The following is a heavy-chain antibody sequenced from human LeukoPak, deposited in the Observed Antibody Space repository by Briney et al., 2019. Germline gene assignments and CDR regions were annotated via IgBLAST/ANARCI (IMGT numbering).Heavy chain of an antibody. CDR3: ARDHDFWSGYYTNYFDY. CDR2: ISSSSSTI. J-gene: IGHJ4*02. D-gene: IGHD3-3*01. Sequence: PGGSLRLSCAASGFTFSSYSMNWVRQAPGKGLEWVSYISSSSSTIYYADSVKGRFTISRDNAKNSLYLQMNSLRDEDTAVYYCARDHDFWSGYYTNYFDYWGQGTLVTVSS. CDR1: GFTFSSYS. V-gene: IGHV3-48*02.